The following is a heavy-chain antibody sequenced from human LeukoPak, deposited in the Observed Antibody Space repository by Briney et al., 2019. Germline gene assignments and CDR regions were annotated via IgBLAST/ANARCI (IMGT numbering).Heavy chain of an antibody. J-gene: IGHJ6*02. V-gene: IGHV3-30*18. CDR3: AKGVGLGGMDV. Sequence: PGGSLRLSCAASGFIYNRYGTHWVRQAPGKGLEWVAVISYDGRNEYYTDSVKGRFTISRDNSKNTVYLQMSSLRTEDTAVYYCAKGVGLGGMDVWGQGTTVIVSS. CDR2: ISYDGRNE. CDR1: GFIYNRYG. D-gene: IGHD1-26*01.